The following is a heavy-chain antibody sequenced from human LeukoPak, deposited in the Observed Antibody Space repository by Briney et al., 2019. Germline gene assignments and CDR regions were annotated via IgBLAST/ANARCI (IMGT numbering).Heavy chain of an antibody. V-gene: IGHV3-74*01. Sequence: GGSLRLSCATSGFTFSNAWMNWVRQAPGKGLVWVSHINSDGSWTSYADSVKGRFTISKDNAKNTVYLQMNNLRAEDTAVYYCVSFYETYWGRGTLVTVSS. CDR2: INSDGSWT. D-gene: IGHD2-2*01. CDR3: VSFYETY. CDR1: GFTFSNAW. J-gene: IGHJ4*02.